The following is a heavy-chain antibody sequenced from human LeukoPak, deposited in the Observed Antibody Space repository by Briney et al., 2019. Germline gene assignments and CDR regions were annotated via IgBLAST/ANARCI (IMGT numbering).Heavy chain of an antibody. J-gene: IGHJ3*02. CDR3: ARGAGDAFDI. CDR1: GFSFSTYN. Sequence: GGSLRLSCAASGFSFSTYNMNWVRQAPGKGLEWVAVMWYDGSNRYYVDSVKGRFTISRDNSKNTLYLQMNSLRAEDTAVYYCARGAGDAFDIWGQGTMVTVSS. V-gene: IGHV3-33*08. CDR2: MWYDGSNR.